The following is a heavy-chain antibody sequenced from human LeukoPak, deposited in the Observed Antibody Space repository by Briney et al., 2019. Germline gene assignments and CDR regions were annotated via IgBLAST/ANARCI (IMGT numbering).Heavy chain of an antibody. J-gene: IGHJ5*02. CDR2: ISGNDGDT. CDR3: ARSGDGNWFDP. V-gene: IGHV1-18*01. Sequence: ASVKVSCKASGYTFISFGVGWVRQAPGQGLEWMGWISGNDGDTKYAQKLQGRVTMTTDTSTSTAYMELRSLRSDDTAVYYCARSGDGNWFDPWGQGTLVTVSS. D-gene: IGHD4-17*01. CDR1: GYTFISFG.